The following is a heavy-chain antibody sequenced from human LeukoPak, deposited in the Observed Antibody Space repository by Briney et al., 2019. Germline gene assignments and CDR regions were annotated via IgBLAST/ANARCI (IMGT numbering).Heavy chain of an antibody. J-gene: IGHJ4*02. D-gene: IGHD4-17*01. CDR3: ARVFTVTTGEDY. CDR2: INHSGRT. V-gene: IGHV4-34*01. CDR1: AGSFSGYY. Sequence: SETLSLTCAVYAGSFSGYYWRWIRQPPGKGLEWIGEINHSGRTNYNPSLKSRVTISVATSKNQFSLKLSSVTAADTAVYYCARVFTVTTGEDYWGQGTLVTVSS.